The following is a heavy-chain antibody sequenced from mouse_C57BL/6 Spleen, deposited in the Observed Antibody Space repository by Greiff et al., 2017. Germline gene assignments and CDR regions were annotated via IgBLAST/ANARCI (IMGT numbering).Heavy chain of an antibody. V-gene: IGHV1-15*01. CDR2: IDPETGGT. CDR3: TRWAAARATGLDD. J-gene: IGHJ2*01. CDR1: GYTFTDYE. Sequence: QVQLQQSGAELVRPGASVTLSCKASGYTFTDYEMHWVKQTPVHGLEWIGAIDPETGGTAYNQKFKGKAILTAAKSSSTAYMGLRSLTSEDAAVYYCTRWAAARATGLDDWGQGTTLTVAS. D-gene: IGHD3-1*01.